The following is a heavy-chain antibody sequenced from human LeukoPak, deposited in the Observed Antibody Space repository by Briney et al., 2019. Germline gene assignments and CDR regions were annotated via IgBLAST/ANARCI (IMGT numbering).Heavy chain of an antibody. Sequence: PGGSLRLSCAASGFSVSTTYMSWVRQTPEKGLQWVSVLYTGGGTDHADSVKGRFTISRDNSKNTLYLQMNSLRAEDTAVYYCARDGYYYDSSGYYYYWGQGTLVTVSS. V-gene: IGHV3-53*05. CDR3: ARDGYYYDSSGYYYY. CDR2: LYTGGGT. J-gene: IGHJ4*02. CDR1: GFSVSTTY. D-gene: IGHD3-22*01.